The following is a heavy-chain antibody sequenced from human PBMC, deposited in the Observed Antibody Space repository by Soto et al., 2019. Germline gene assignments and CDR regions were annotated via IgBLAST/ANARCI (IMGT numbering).Heavy chain of an antibody. J-gene: IGHJ6*02. V-gene: IGHV3-15*07. CDR2: IKSKTDGGTT. D-gene: IGHD2-8*01. Sequence: GGSLRLSCAASGFTFSNAWMNWVRQAPGKGLEWVGRIKSKTDGGTTDYAAPVKGRFTISRDDSKNTLYLQMNSLKTEDTAVYYCTTGYCTNGVCYIGKKINYYYYYGMDVWGQGTTVTVSS. CDR1: GFTFSNAW. CDR3: TTGYCTNGVCYIGKKINYYYYYGMDV.